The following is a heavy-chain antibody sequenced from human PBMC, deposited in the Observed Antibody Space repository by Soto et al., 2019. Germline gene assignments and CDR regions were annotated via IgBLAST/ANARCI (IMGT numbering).Heavy chain of an antibody. CDR2: ISDSGGRT. D-gene: IGHD3-22*01. J-gene: IGHJ4*02. V-gene: IGHV3-23*01. CDR1: GFSFRGYA. CDR3: AKERTSSGYFDY. Sequence: EVQLLESGGGLVQPGGSLRLSCAASGFSFRGYAMSWVCQAPGKGLEWVSAISDSGGRTYYADSVKGRFTISRDNSKNTLYLQMNSQRAEDTAVYYCAKERTSSGYFDYWGQGTLVTVSS.